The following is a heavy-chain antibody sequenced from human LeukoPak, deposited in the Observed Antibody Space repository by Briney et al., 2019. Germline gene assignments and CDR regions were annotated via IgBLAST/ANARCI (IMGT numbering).Heavy chain of an antibody. CDR2: ITPNSGGT. J-gene: IGHJ4*02. CDR3: VRDRGID. D-gene: IGHD3-10*01. V-gene: IGHV1-2*02. CDR1: GYTFTDYY. Sequence: ASVKVSCKASGYTFTDYYIHWVRQAPGQGLEWMGWITPNSGGTNYAQKFQGRVSMTRDTSITTAFMELSSLGSDDTAVYYCVRDRGIDWGQGTLVTVSS.